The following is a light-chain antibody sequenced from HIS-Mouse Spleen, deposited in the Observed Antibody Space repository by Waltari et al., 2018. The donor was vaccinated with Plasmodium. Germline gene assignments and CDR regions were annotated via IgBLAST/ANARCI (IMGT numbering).Light chain of an antibody. CDR3: QQYNNWSFT. V-gene: IGKV3-15*01. Sequence: EIVMTQSPATLSVSPGESATLSCRASQSVSSNLAWYQQKPGQAPRLLIYGDATRATGIPARFSGSGSGTEFTLTISSLQSEDFAVYYCQQYNNWSFTFGPGTKVDIK. CDR2: GDA. J-gene: IGKJ3*01. CDR1: QSVSSN.